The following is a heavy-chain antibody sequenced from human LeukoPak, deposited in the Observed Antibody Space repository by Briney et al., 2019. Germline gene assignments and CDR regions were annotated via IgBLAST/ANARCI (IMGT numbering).Heavy chain of an antibody. CDR2: ISSSSSTI. CDR1: GFTFSTYS. Sequence: GGSLRLSCAASGFTFSTYSMNWVRQAPGKGLEWVSYISSSSSTIYYADSVKGRFTISRDNAKNSLYLQMNSLRAEDTAVYYCARDLVVASKVNYFDYWGQGTLVTVSS. D-gene: IGHD2-21*01. J-gene: IGHJ4*02. V-gene: IGHV3-48*04. CDR3: ARDLVVASKVNYFDY.